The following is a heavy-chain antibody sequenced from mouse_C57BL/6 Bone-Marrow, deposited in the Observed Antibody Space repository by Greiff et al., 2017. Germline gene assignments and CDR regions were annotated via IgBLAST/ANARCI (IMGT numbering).Heavy chain of an antibody. D-gene: IGHD1-1*01. J-gene: IGHJ2*01. CDR1: GYTFTDYE. CDR2: IDPETGGT. V-gene: IGHV1-15*01. CDR3: TKLRQYYFDY. Sequence: QVQLKQSGAELVRPGASVTLSCKASGYTFTDYEMHWVKQTPVHGLEWIGAIDPETGGTAYNQKFKGKAILTADKSSSTAYMELRSLTSEDSAVYYCTKLRQYYFDYWGQGTTLTVSS.